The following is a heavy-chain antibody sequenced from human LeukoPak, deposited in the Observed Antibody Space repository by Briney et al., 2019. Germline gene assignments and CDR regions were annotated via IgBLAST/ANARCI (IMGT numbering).Heavy chain of an antibody. V-gene: IGHV4-39*07. Sequence: SETLSLTCTVSGGSISSGSYYWGWIRQPPGKGLEWIGSIYYSGSTYYNPSLKSRVTISVDTSKNQFSLKLSSVTAADTAVYYCARGGSKTAATFDYWGQGTLVTVFS. D-gene: IGHD2-15*01. CDR3: ARGGSKTAATFDY. J-gene: IGHJ4*02. CDR1: GGSISSGSYY. CDR2: IYYSGST.